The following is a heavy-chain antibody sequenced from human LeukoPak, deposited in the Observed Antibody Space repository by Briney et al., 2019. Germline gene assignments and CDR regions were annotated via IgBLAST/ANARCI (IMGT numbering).Heavy chain of an antibody. CDR1: GFTFSSYS. CDR2: ITSSSTDI. D-gene: IGHD2-2*01. V-gene: IGHV3-21*01. J-gene: IGHJ6*03. CDR3: AREPIVVVPSASFYYYMDV. Sequence: GGSLRLSCVASGFTFSSYSMNWVRQAPRKGLEWVSFITSSSTDIYYADPVKGRFTTSRDNAKNSLYLQMNSLRAEDTAVYYCAREPIVVVPSASFYYYMDVWGKGTTVTVSS.